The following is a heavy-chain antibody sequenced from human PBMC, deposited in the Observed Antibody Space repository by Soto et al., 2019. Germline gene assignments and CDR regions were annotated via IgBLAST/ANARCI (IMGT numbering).Heavy chain of an antibody. D-gene: IGHD3-9*01. CDR3: TREVWDDILTGYYTASYFDY. J-gene: IGHJ4*02. CDR2: IRSKAYGGTT. CDR1: GFTFGDYA. V-gene: IGHV3-49*03. Sequence: GGSLRLSCTASGFTFGDYAMSWFRQAPGKGLEWVGFIRSKAYGGTTEYAASVKGRFTISRDDSKSIAYLQMNSLKTEDTAVYYCTREVWDDILTGYYTASYFDYWGQGTLVTVSS.